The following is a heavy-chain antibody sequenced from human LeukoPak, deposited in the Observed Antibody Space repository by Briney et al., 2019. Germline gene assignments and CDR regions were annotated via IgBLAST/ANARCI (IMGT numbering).Heavy chain of an antibody. CDR2: ISAYNGNT. V-gene: IGHV1-18*04. Sequence: ASVKVSCKSSGYTFTGYYMHWVRQAPGQGLEWMGWISAYNGNTNYAQKLQGRVTMTTDTSTSTAYMELRGLRSDDTAVYYCARQGLSHAFDIWGQGTMVTVSS. J-gene: IGHJ3*02. CDR1: GYTFTGYY. CDR3: ARQGLSHAFDI.